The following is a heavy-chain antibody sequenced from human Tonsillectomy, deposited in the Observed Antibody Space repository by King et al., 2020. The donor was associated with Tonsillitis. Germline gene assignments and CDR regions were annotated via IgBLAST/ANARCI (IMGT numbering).Heavy chain of an antibody. CDR2: ISYDGSNK. J-gene: IGHJ4*02. V-gene: IGHV3-30-3*01. Sequence: VQLVESGGGVVQPGRSLRLSCAASGFTFRHYAMHWVRQAPGKGLEWVAVISYDGSNKYYADSVKGRFTISRANSKNTLYLQVNSLRTEDTAVYYCATFEDSWGQGTLVTVSS. CDR1: GFTFRHYA. CDR3: ATFEDS.